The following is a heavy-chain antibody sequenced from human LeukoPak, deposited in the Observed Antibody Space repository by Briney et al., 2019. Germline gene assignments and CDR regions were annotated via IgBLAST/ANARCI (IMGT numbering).Heavy chain of an antibody. Sequence: SVKVSCKASGGTFSSYAISWVRQAPGRGLEWMGGIIPIFGTANYAQKFQGRVTITADESTSTACMELSSLRSEDTAVYYCARTYSSSLRFDYWGQGTLVTVSS. J-gene: IGHJ4*02. V-gene: IGHV1-69*13. D-gene: IGHD6-6*01. CDR2: IIPIFGTA. CDR3: ARTYSSSLRFDY. CDR1: GGTFSSYA.